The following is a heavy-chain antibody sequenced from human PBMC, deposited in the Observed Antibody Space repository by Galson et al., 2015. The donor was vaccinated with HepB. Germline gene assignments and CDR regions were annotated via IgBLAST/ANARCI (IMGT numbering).Heavy chain of an antibody. CDR3: AREGVATDSSGWYSAGSSDY. D-gene: IGHD6-19*01. CDR1: GYTFTSYA. V-gene: IGHV1-3*01. J-gene: IGHJ4*02. CDR2: INADNGNT. Sequence: SVKVSCKASGYTFTSYAMHWVRQAPGQRLEWMGWINADNGNTNYSQKFQGRVTMSRDTSASTAYMELSSLRPEDTAVYYCAREGVATDSSGWYSAGSSDYWGQGALLTASS.